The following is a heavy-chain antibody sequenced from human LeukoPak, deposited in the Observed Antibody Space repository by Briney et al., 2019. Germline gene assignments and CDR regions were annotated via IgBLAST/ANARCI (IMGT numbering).Heavy chain of an antibody. CDR2: IKRDGSEK. CDR1: GFTFSDYY. Sequence: GGSLRLSCAASGFTFSDYYMSWVRQAPGKGLEWVANIKRDGSEKYYVDSVKGRFTISRDNAKNSLYLQMDSLRAEDTAVYYCARSRSAGYWGQGTLVTVSS. CDR3: ARSRSAGY. V-gene: IGHV3-7*01. J-gene: IGHJ4*02.